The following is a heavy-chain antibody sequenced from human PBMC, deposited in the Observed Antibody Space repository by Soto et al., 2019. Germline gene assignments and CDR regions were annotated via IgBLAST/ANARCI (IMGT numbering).Heavy chain of an antibody. Sequence: LSLTCTVCGAYSRSGAYFWTWIRQHPGEGLEWIGNIYNNGTTSYNPSLKSRVIISLDTSKNQFSLRLSSVTAADTAVYYCAREPLIWGQGTMVTVSS. CDR2: IYNNGTT. CDR3: AREPLI. V-gene: IGHV4-31*03. J-gene: IGHJ3*02. CDR1: GAYSRSGAYF.